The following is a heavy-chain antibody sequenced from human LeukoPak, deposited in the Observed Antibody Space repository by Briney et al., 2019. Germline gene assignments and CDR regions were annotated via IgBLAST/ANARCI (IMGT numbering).Heavy chain of an antibody. J-gene: IGHJ5*02. CDR3: ARDSGLSNWFDP. V-gene: IGHV4-39*07. CDR1: GGSISSSSYY. D-gene: IGHD3-10*01. CDR2: IYYSGST. Sequence: SETLSLTCTVSGGSISSSSYYWGWIRQPPGKGLEWIGSIYYSGSTYYNPSLKSRVTISVDTSKNQFSLKLSSVTAADTAVYYCARDSGLSNWFDPWGQGTLVTVSS.